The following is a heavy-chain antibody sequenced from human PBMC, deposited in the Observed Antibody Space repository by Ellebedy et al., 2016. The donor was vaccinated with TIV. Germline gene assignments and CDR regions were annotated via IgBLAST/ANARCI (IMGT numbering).Heavy chain of an antibody. D-gene: IGHD4-17*01. CDR3: ARLQMTTTFNWLDP. CDR1: GFTFSSYW. V-gene: IGHV3-7*03. Sequence: GESLKISXAASGFTFSSYWMSGVRQAPGKGLEWVANIKQDGSEKYYVDSVKGRFTISRDNAKDSLYLQMNSLRAEDTAAYYCARLQMTTTFNWLDPWGQGTLVTVSS. J-gene: IGHJ5*02. CDR2: IKQDGSEK.